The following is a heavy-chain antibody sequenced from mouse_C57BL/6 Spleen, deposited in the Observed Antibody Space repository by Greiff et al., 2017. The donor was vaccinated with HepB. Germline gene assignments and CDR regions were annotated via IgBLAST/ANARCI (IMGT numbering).Heavy chain of an antibody. J-gene: IGHJ3*01. D-gene: IGHD1-1*01. CDR1: GYTFTSYW. CDR3: ARSTTVVGRGFAY. Sequence: QVQLQQPGAELVKPGASVKLSCKASGYTFTSYWMHWVKQRPGQGLEWIGMIHPNSGSTNYNEKFKSKATLTVEKSSSTAYMQLSSLTSEDSAVYYCARSTTVVGRGFAYWGQGILVTVAA. CDR2: IHPNSGST. V-gene: IGHV1-64*01.